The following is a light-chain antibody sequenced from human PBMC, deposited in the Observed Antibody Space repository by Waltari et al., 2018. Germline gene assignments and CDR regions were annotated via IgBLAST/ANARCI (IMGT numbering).Light chain of an antibody. CDR2: SAS. CDR1: QNIRTY. Sequence: VILTQSPVTLSLSPGERATLSCRASQNIRTYLAWYQQKPGQAPSLLIHSASSRATGIPDRISGSGSGTEFTLSCSSLEPEDVGLYYCYQHSSGWTVGQGTKVEI. CDR3: YQHSSGWT. V-gene: IGKV3-11*01. J-gene: IGKJ1*01.